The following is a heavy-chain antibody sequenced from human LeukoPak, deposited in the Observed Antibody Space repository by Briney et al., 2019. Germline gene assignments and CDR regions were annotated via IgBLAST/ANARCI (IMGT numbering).Heavy chain of an antibody. V-gene: IGHV1-2*02. J-gene: IGHJ6*03. CDR3: ARDRGSSGWYYYYYYYMDV. CDR2: INPNSGGT. D-gene: IGHD6-19*01. Sequence: GASVKVSCKASGYTFTGYYMRWVRQAPGQGLEWMGWINPNSGGTNYAQKFQGRVTMTRDTSISTAYMELSRLRSDDTAVYYCARDRGSSGWYYYYYYYMDVWGKGTTVTVSS. CDR1: GYTFTGYY.